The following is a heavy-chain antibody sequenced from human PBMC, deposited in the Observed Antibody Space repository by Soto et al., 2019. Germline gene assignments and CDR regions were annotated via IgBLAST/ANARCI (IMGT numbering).Heavy chain of an antibody. CDR3: ARDGGVVAAPFDY. V-gene: IGHV3-48*01. Sequence: EVQLVESGGGLVQPGGSLRLSCAASGFTFSSYSMNRVRQAPGKGLEWVSYISSSSSTIYYADSVKGRFTISRDNAKNSLYLQMNSLRAEDTAVYYCARDGGVVAAPFDYWGQGTLVTVSS. CDR2: ISSSSSTI. CDR1: GFTFSSYS. D-gene: IGHD2-15*01. J-gene: IGHJ4*02.